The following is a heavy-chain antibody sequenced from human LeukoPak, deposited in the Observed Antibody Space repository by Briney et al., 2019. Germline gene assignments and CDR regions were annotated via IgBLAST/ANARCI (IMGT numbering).Heavy chain of an antibody. J-gene: IGHJ5*02. CDR3: AREMRFLEWSPGES. CDR1: GGSISSSNYY. D-gene: IGHD3-3*01. Sequence: PSETLSLTSSVSGGSISSSNYYWGWIRQPPGKGLEWIGTIYYNGATQYNPSLKSRVTMSVDTSKNQFSLRLSSVTATDTAVYFCAREMRFLEWSPGESWGQGTLVTVSS. CDR2: IYYNGAT. V-gene: IGHV4-39*02.